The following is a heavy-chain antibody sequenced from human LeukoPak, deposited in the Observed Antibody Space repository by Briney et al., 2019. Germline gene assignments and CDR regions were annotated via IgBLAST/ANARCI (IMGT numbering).Heavy chain of an antibody. Sequence: GGSLRLSCAASGFPFSTYAMNWVRQAPGKGLEWVSVITGSGGFTQYADSVKGRFTISRDNAKNSLYLQMNSLRAEDTAVYYCARGAYYYEDWGQGTLVTVSS. CDR2: ITGSGGFT. J-gene: IGHJ4*02. CDR3: ARGAYYYED. V-gene: IGHV3-23*01. D-gene: IGHD3-22*01. CDR1: GFPFSTYA.